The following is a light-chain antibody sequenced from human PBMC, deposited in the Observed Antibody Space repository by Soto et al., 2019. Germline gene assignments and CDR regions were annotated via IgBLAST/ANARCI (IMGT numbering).Light chain of an antibody. V-gene: IGKV3-20*01. CDR1: QTVRNNY. CDR3: HQYDNTPQT. Sequence: EFVLTHSPGTLSLSPWEIATLSCRASQTVRNNYLAWYQQKPGQAPRFLIYGASSRATGIPDRFSGSGSGTDFTLTISRLEPEDFAVYYCHQYDNTPQTFGQGTKVDIK. J-gene: IGKJ2*01. CDR2: GAS.